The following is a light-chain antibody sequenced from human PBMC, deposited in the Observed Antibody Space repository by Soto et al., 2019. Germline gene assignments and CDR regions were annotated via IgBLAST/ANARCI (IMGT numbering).Light chain of an antibody. CDR1: SSDVGGYNY. CDR2: DVS. J-gene: IGLJ2*01. CDR3: SSYTTSSVV. Sequence: QSALTQPASVCGSPGQSITISCTGTSSDVGGYNYVSWYQQHPGKAPKLMIYDVSNRPSGVSNRFSGSNSGNTASLTISVLQAEDEADYYCSSYTTSSVVFGGVTKLTVL. V-gene: IGLV2-14*03.